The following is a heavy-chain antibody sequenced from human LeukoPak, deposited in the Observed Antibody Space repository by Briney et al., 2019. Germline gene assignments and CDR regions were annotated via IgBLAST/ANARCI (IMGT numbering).Heavy chain of an antibody. CDR3: ARTSRAQGYFDY. V-gene: IGHV4-59*08. J-gene: IGHJ4*02. CDR2: IYYNGIT. Sequence: SETLSLTCTVSGGSISGYYWSWIRQPPGKGLEWVGFIYYNGITNYNPSLKSRVTISVDTSRNQFSLNLSSVTAADTAVYYCARTSRAQGYFDYWGQETLVTVSS. CDR1: GGSISGYY.